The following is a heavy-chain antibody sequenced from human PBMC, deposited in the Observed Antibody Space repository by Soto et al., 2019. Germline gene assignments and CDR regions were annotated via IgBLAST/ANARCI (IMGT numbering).Heavy chain of an antibody. CDR1: GFTFTSYA. CDR2: ISYDGSNK. V-gene: IGHV3-30-3*01. D-gene: IGHD6-19*01. CDR3: ARDSSGWRDFDY. Sequence: PGGSLRLSCAASGFTFTSYAMHWVRQAPGKGLEWVAVISYDGSNKYYADSVKGRFTISRDNSKNTLYLQMNSLRAEDTAVYYSARDSSGWRDFDYWGQGTMVTVSS. J-gene: IGHJ4*02.